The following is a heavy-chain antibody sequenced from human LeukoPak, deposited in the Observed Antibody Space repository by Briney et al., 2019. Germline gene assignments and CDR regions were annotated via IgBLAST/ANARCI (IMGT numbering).Heavy chain of an antibody. Sequence: TGGSLRLSCAASGFTFNNYAMSWVRQAPGKGLEWVSVITLSGGSTYYADSVKGRFTISRDNSKSTLYLQMSSLRAEDTAVYHCAKAVVGGTAPDYWGQETLFTVSS. D-gene: IGHD6-19*01. J-gene: IGHJ4*02. V-gene: IGHV3-23*01. CDR3: AKAVVGGTAPDY. CDR1: GFTFNNYA. CDR2: ITLSGGST.